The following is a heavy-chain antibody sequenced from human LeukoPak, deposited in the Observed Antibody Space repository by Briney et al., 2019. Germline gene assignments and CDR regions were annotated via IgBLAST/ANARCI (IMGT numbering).Heavy chain of an antibody. CDR1: GFTFSTYS. V-gene: IGHV3-21*01. J-gene: IGHJ3*02. D-gene: IGHD2-2*01. CDR3: AREQCSATSCSLLSAFDI. Sequence: GGSLRLSCAASGFTFSTYSMTWVRQAPGRALEWVSSISGSASDIYYADSLRGRFTISRDNAKKKLYLEMSSLRAEDTALYYCAREQCSATSCSLLSAFDIWGQGTMVTASS. CDR2: ISGSASDI.